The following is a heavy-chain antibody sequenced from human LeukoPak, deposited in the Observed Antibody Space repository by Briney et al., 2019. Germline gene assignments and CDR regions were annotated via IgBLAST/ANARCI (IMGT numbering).Heavy chain of an antibody. Sequence: PTASVKVSCKASGYTFTSYYMHWVRQAPGQGLEWMSIINPSGGSTSYAQKFKGRVTMTRDTSTSTVYMELSSLRSEDTAVYYCARAGGLTMIVVVLDYWGQGTLVTVSS. D-gene: IGHD3-22*01. V-gene: IGHV1-46*01. CDR1: GYTFTSYY. CDR2: INPSGGST. CDR3: ARAGGLTMIVVVLDY. J-gene: IGHJ4*02.